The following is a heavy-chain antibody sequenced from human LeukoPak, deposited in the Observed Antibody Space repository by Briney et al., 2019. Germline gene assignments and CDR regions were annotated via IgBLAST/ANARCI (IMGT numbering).Heavy chain of an antibody. D-gene: IGHD4-17*01. CDR2: IYYSGST. V-gene: IGHV4-39*01. Sequence: SETLSLTCTVSGGSISSSSYYWGWIRQPPGKGLEWIGSIYYSGSTYYNPSLKSRVTTSVDTSKNQFSLKLSSVTAADTAVYYCARTVTTYHIYYFDYWGQGTLVTVSS. CDR1: GGSISSSSYY. CDR3: ARTVTTYHIYYFDY. J-gene: IGHJ4*02.